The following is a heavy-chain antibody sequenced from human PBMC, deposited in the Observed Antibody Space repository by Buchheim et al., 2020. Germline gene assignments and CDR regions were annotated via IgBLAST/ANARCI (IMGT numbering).Heavy chain of an antibody. Sequence: QVQLQESGPGLVKPSQTLSLTCTVSGGSISSGDYYWSWIRQPPGKGLEWIGYIYYSGSTYYNPSLKSRVTISVDTSKNQFSLKLSSVTAADTAVYYWARGGTTVTTLHTRNYGMDVWGQGTT. V-gene: IGHV4-30-4*01. CDR3: ARGGTTVTTLHTRNYGMDV. CDR2: IYYSGST. CDR1: GGSISSGDYY. J-gene: IGHJ6*02. D-gene: IGHD4-17*01.